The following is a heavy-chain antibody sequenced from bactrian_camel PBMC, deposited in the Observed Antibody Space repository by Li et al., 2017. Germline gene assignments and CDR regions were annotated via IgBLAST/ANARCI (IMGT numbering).Heavy chain of an antibody. V-gene: IGHV3S42*01. J-gene: IGHJ4*01. D-gene: IGHD1*01. CDR2: IDERGRA. CDR1: GLTHRGYC. Sequence: VQLVESGGGSVQAGGSLKISCGFSGLTHRGYCMGWFRQAPGKEREGVAVIDERGRASYADSVKGRFTISKDNDKSTLYLQMNSLEPEDSDMYFCTSDWPCYDGVAAVARFHYVGQGTQVTVS.